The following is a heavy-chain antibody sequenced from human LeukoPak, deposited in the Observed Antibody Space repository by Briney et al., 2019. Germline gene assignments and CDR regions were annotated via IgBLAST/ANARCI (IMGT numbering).Heavy chain of an antibody. Sequence: PGGSLRLSCAASGFTFDDYAMHWVRQAPGKGLEWVSLISGDGGSTYYADSAKGRFTISRDNSKNSLYLQMNSLRTEDTALYYCARLSPDYYDSSGYYYWGDYWGQGTLVTVSS. CDR2: ISGDGGST. CDR3: ARLSPDYYDSSGYYYWGDY. V-gene: IGHV3-43*02. J-gene: IGHJ4*02. CDR1: GFTFDDYA. D-gene: IGHD3-22*01.